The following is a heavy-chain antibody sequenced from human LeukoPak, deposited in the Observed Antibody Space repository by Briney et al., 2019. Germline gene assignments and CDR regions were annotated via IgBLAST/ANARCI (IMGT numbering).Heavy chain of an antibody. CDR3: AKDPYSGSYSFDY. Sequence: GGSLRLSCAASGFTFSSYGMHRVRQAPGKGLEWVAFIRYDGSNKYYADSVKGRFTISRDNSKNTLYLQMNSLRAEDTAVYYCAKDPYSGSYSFDYWGQGTLVTVSS. CDR1: GFTFSSYG. CDR2: IRYDGSNK. J-gene: IGHJ4*02. D-gene: IGHD1-26*01. V-gene: IGHV3-30*02.